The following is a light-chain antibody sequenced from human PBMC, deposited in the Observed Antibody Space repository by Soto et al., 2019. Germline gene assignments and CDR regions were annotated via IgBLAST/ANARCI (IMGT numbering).Light chain of an antibody. Sequence: EIVLTQSPGTLSLSPGERATLSCRASQSVSSNYLAWYQQKPGQAPRLLIYVASSRATGIPDRFSGSGSGTDFTLTISRLEPEDFAVYYCQQYGTSPWTFGQGTKVEF. CDR1: QSVSSNY. V-gene: IGKV3-20*01. J-gene: IGKJ1*01. CDR3: QQYGTSPWT. CDR2: VAS.